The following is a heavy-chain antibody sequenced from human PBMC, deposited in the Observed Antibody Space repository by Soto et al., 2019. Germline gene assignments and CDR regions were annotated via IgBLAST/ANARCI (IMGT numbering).Heavy chain of an antibody. CDR3: ARRRYFDWLAYFDY. CDR1: GGSFSGYY. Sequence: PSETLSLTCAVYGGSFSGYYWSWIRQPPGKGLEWIGEINHSGSTNYNPSLKSRVTISVDTSKNQFSLKLSSVTAADTAVYYCARRRYFDWLAYFDYWGQGTLVTVSS. J-gene: IGHJ4*02. V-gene: IGHV4-34*01. D-gene: IGHD3-9*01. CDR2: INHSGST.